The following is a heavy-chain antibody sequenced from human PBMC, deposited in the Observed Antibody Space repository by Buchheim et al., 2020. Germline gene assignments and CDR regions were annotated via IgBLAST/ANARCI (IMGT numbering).Heavy chain of an antibody. J-gene: IGHJ6*02. Sequence: EVQLVESGGGLVKPGGSLRLSCAASGFTLSSYNMNWVRQAPGKGLEWVSSISSTFSSIYYADSVKGRFTISRDNAKNSLYLQMNSLRAEDTAVYYCARDYMITGHYYGMDVWGQGT. V-gene: IGHV3-21*01. CDR1: GFTLSSYN. D-gene: IGHD3-16*01. CDR2: ISSTFSSI. CDR3: ARDYMITGHYYGMDV.